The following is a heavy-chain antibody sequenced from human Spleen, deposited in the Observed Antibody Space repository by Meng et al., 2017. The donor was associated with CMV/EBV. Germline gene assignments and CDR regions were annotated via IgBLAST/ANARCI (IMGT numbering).Heavy chain of an antibody. CDR2: IRSKAYGGTT. CDR1: GFTFGDYA. J-gene: IGHJ4*02. D-gene: IGHD2-8*01. V-gene: IGHV3-49*04. Sequence: GGSLRLSCTASGFTFGDYAMSWVRQAPGKGLEWVGFIRSKAYGGTTGYAASVKGRFTISRDDSKSIAYLQMNSLKTEDTALYYFTRNRMEEYFDYWGQGTLVTVSS. CDR3: TRNRMEEYFDY.